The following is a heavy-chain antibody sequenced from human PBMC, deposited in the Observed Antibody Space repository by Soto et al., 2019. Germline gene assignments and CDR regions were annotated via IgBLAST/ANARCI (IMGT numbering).Heavy chain of an antibody. J-gene: IGHJ3*02. CDR3: VKKLTIFGVITHDAFDI. V-gene: IGHV3-9*01. CDR2: ISWDSGSI. Sequence: EVQLVESGGGLVQPGRSLRLSCVASGFTFDDYAMHWVRQVPGKGLEWVAGISWDSGSIGYAGSVKGRCTISRDNAMNSLYLQMNSLRTEDTALYYCVKKLTIFGVITHDAFDIWGQGTMLTVSS. CDR1: GFTFDDYA. D-gene: IGHD3-3*01.